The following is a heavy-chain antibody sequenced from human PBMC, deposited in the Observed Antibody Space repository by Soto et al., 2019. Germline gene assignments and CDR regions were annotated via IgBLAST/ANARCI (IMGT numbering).Heavy chain of an antibody. J-gene: IGHJ4*02. CDR2: INSDGSST. V-gene: IGHV3-74*01. Sequence: GGSLRLSCEVSGFTLSRFYMHWVRQVPGKGPVWVARINSDGSSTNYADSVKGRFNIARDNAKNSLYLQMNSLRAEDTAVYYCARVAAADYFDYWGQGTLVTVSS. CDR3: ARVAAADYFDY. D-gene: IGHD6-13*01. CDR1: GFTLSRFY.